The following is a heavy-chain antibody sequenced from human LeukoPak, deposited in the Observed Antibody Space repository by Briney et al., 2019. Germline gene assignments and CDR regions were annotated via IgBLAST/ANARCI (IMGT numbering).Heavy chain of an antibody. Sequence: SETLSLTCTVSGGSISSGDYYWSWIRQPPGKGLEWIGYIYYSGSTYYNPSLQSRVTMSVDTSKNQFSLRLSSVTAADTAVYYCARLYIPYPYYYDSSDQHAFDIWGQGTMVTVSS. D-gene: IGHD3-22*01. CDR2: IYYSGST. J-gene: IGHJ3*02. V-gene: IGHV4-30-4*08. CDR1: GGSISSGDYY. CDR3: ARLYIPYPYYYDSSDQHAFDI.